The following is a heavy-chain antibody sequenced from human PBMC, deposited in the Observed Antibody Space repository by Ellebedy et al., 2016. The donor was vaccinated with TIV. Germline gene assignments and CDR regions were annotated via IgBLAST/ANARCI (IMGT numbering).Heavy chain of an antibody. Sequence: SVKVSXXASGFTFTSSAVQWVRQARGQRLEWIGWIVVGSGNTNYAQKFQERVTITRDMSTSTAYMELSSLRSEDTAVYYCAATSSGSYYYYYGMDVWGQGTTVTVSS. CDR3: AATSSGSYYYYYGMDV. CDR2: IVVGSGNT. D-gene: IGHD3-10*01. J-gene: IGHJ6*02. CDR1: GFTFTSSA. V-gene: IGHV1-58*01.